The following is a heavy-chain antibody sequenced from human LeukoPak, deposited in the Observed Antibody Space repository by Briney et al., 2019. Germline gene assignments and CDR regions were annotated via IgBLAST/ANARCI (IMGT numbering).Heavy chain of an antibody. CDR1: GFTFSTYG. CDR3: VRDGGLSSSLGDY. J-gene: IGHJ4*02. V-gene: IGHV3-33*01. Sequence: QPGRSLRLSCTASGFTFSTYGMHWVRQAPGKGLEWVAVIWFDGSNKYYADSVKGRFTISRDNAKNSLYLQMNSLRAEDTAIYYCVRDGGLSSSLGDYWGQGTLVTVSS. D-gene: IGHD6-13*01. CDR2: IWFDGSNK.